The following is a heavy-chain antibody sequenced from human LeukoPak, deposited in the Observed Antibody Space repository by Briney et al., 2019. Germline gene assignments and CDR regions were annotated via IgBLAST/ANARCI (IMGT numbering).Heavy chain of an antibody. CDR3: ASSSSSWYYFDY. CDR2: INPNSGGT. J-gene: IGHJ4*02. CDR1: NYTFIRYG. V-gene: IGHV1-2*02. D-gene: IGHD6-13*01. Sequence: ASVKVSCKASNYTFIRYGITWVRQAPGQGLEWMGWINPNSGGTNYAQKFQGRVTMTRDTSISTAYMELSRLRSDDTAVYYCASSSSSWYYFDYWGQGTLVTVSS.